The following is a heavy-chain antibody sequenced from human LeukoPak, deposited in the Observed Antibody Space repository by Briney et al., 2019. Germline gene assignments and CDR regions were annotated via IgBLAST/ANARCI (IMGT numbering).Heavy chain of an antibody. J-gene: IGHJ4*01. D-gene: IGHD6-19*01. CDR2: LSGSGITT. Sequence: GGSLRLSCAASGFTFSNSAMSWVRQAPGKGLEWVSTLSGSGITTYYADSVKGRFTISRDNSENTLYLQMNTLRAEDSALYYCAKVIYSSGWSYFDYWGHGTLVTVSS. CDR3: AKVIYSSGWSYFDY. CDR1: GFTFSNSA. V-gene: IGHV3-23*01.